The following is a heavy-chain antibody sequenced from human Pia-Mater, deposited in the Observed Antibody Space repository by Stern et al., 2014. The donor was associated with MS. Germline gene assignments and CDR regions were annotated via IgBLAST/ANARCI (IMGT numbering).Heavy chain of an antibody. J-gene: IGHJ5*02. V-gene: IGHV3-23*04. Sequence: EVQLVESGGGLVQPGGSLRLSCVASGFTFSSSMMTWVRQDPGKGLEWVSVITGSGTYYADSVKGRFTVSRDTSKNTVYLQMNSLRVEDAALYYCARGWGESWGQGALVTVSS. CDR1: GFTFSSSM. CDR2: ITGSGT. D-gene: IGHD3-16*01. CDR3: ARGWGES.